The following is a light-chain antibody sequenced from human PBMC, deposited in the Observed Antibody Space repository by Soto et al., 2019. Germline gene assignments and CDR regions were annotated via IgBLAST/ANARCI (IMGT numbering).Light chain of an antibody. CDR1: QDIRSD. V-gene: IGKV1-5*03. Sequence: IQMTQSPSSLSASEGDSITITCRASQDIRSDLGWYQQKPGKAPKLLIYKASTLKSGVPSRFSGSGSGTEFTLTISSLQPDDFATYYCQHYNSYSEAFGQGTKVDI. CDR2: KAS. CDR3: QHYNSYSEA. J-gene: IGKJ1*01.